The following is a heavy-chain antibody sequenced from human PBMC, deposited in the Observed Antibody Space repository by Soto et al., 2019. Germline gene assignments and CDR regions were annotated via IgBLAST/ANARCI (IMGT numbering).Heavy chain of an antibody. J-gene: IGHJ4*02. V-gene: IGHV3-23*01. CDR3: AKRRGAGGHFDY. Sequence: TVGSLRLSCAASGFTFSSYAMGWVRQGPGKGLEWVAVVSIGGSTHYADSVRGRFTISRDNSKNTLSLQMNSLTAEDTTVYFCAKRRGAGGHFDYWGQGALVTAPQ. CDR2: VSIGGST. D-gene: IGHD2-15*01. CDR1: GFTFSSYA.